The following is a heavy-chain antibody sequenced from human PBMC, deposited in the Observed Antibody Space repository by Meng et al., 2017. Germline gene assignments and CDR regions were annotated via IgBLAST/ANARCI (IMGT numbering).Heavy chain of an antibody. J-gene: IGHJ4*02. CDR1: SDSFSGTSC. CDR2: VTHSGST. V-gene: IGHV4-4*02. D-gene: IGHD1-26*01. CDR3: ARAKLSRLFDY. Sequence: HVLLLQAGPGLVMPSVAPSFPCSFSSDSFSGTSCWSWFRLPPPTGLLWIVDVTHSGSTYYNTSLQSRVTILVDLYNNQFSLMLFSVTAADKAVYSCARAKLSRLFDYWGQGALVTVSS.